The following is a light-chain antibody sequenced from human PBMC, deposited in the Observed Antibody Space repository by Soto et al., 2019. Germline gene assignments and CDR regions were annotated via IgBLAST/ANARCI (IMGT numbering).Light chain of an antibody. CDR3: AAWDDSLSVLV. V-gene: IGLV1-47*01. CDR2: RNN. CDR1: SSNIGSNY. J-gene: IGLJ2*01. Sequence: QSVLTQPPSASGTPGQRVTISCSGSSSNIGSNYVYWYQQLPGTAPKLLIYRNNQRPSGVPDLFSGSKSGTSASLAISGLRSEDEADYYCAAWDDSLSVLVFGGGTKLTVL.